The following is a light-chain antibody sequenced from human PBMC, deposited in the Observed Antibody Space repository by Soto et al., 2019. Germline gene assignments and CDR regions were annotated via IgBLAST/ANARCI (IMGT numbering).Light chain of an antibody. CDR3: QQSYSTPLT. Sequence: DIQMTQSPSSLSASVGDRVTITCRASQSISSYLNWYQQKPGKAPKLLTYAASSLQSGVPSRFSGSGSGTDFTLTISSLQPEDFATYYCQQSYSTPLTVGGGTKVEIK. J-gene: IGKJ4*01. V-gene: IGKV1-39*01. CDR1: QSISSY. CDR2: AAS.